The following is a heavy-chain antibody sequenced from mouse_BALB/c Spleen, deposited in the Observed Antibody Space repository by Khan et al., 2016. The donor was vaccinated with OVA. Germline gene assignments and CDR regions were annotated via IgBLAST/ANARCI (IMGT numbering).Heavy chain of an antibody. V-gene: IGHV1-9*01. J-gene: IGHJ3*01. CDR2: ILPGTGTT. CDR3: STNWYWCTY. Sequence: QVQLKQSGAELMKPGASVKISCKATGYTFSNYWIEWVKQRPGRGLEWIGDILPGTGTTNYNEKFKGQATFTADTSSNTVYMQLSSLTSEDSAVYYCSTNWYWCTYWGQGTLVTVSA. D-gene: IGHD1-3*01. CDR1: GYTFSNYW.